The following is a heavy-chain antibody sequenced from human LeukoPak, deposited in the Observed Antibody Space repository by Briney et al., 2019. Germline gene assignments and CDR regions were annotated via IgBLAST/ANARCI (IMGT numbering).Heavy chain of an antibody. CDR1: GFTFSSYG. CDR2: ISGDGGIT. V-gene: IGHV3-23*01. Sequence: GGSLRLSCAASGFTFSSYGMHWVRQAPGKGLEWVSAISGDGGITYYADSVRGRFTISRDNSKSTLYLQMNSLRAEDTAVYYCAKSSGPGGYYYYGMDVWGQGTTVTVSS. D-gene: IGHD3-22*01. J-gene: IGHJ6*02. CDR3: AKSSGPGGYYYYGMDV.